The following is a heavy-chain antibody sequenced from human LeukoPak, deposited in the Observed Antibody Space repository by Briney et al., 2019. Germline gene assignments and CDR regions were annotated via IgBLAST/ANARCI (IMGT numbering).Heavy chain of an antibody. CDR1: GASISSSSYY. V-gene: IGHV4-39*01. Sequence: PSETLSLTCTVSGASISSSSYYWGWIRQPPGKGLEWIGSIYYSGSTYYNPSLKSRVTISVDTSKNQFSLKLSSVTAADTAVYYGARQLISWFGELSPSNWFDPWGQGTLVTVSS. D-gene: IGHD3-10*01. J-gene: IGHJ5*02. CDR3: ARQLISWFGELSPSNWFDP. CDR2: IYYSGST.